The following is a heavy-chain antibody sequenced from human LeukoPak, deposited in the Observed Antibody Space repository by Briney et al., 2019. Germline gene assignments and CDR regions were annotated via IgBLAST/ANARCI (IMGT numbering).Heavy chain of an antibody. D-gene: IGHD3-3*01. J-gene: IGHJ3*02. V-gene: IGHV4-4*02. CDR3: ARGEGSYYDFWSGPEYAFDI. CDR2: IYYSGST. Sequence: PSGTLSLTCAVSGGSISSSNWWSWVRQPPGKGLEWIGEIYYSGSTNYNPSLKSRVTISVDTSKNQFSLKLSSVTAADTAVYYCARGEGSYYDFWSGPEYAFDIWGQGTMVTVSS. CDR1: GGSISSSNW.